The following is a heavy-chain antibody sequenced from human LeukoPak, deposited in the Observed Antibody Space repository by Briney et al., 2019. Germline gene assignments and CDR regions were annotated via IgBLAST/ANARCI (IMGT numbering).Heavy chain of an antibody. CDR2: INPNSGGT. CDR3: ARDKDFWSGYMRYYYMDV. J-gene: IGHJ6*03. Sequence: ASVKVSCKASGYTFTSYDINWVRQATGQGLEWMGWINPNSGGTNYAQKFQGRVTMTRDTSISTAYMELSRLRSDDTAVYYCARDKDFWSGYMRYYYMDVWGKGTTVTVSS. CDR1: GYTFTSYD. V-gene: IGHV1-2*02. D-gene: IGHD3-3*01.